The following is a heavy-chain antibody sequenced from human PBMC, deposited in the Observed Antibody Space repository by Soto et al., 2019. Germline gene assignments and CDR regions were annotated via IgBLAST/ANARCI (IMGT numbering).Heavy chain of an antibody. CDR3: ARGVDIVATSTSNDY. CDR1: GFTFWSYS. Sequence: RLGSAASGFTFWSYSMDGSRQAQGKGLEWVSYISSSSSTIYYADSVKGRFTISRDNAKNSLYLQMNSLRDEDTAVYYCARGVDIVATSTSNDYWGQGTLVTVSS. V-gene: IGHV3-48*02. D-gene: IGHD5-12*01. J-gene: IGHJ4*02. CDR2: ISSSSSTI.